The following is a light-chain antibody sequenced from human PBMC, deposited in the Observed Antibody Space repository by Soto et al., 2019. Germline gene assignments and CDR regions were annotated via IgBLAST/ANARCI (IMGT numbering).Light chain of an antibody. CDR2: AAS. V-gene: IGKV1-39*01. Sequence: DIQMTQSPPSLSTSIGDRVSITCRAGQNISNFLNWYQHKPGKAPKVLIYAASSLQSGVPSTFSGSGSGTDFTLTISSLQPEDFATYYCQQSYSTPRTFGQGTKLEI. CDR3: QQSYSTPRT. CDR1: QNISNF. J-gene: IGKJ2*01.